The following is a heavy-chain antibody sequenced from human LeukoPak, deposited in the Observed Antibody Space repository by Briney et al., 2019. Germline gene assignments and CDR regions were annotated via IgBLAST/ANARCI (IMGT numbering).Heavy chain of an antibody. CDR2: IYYSGST. V-gene: IGHV4-59*12. D-gene: IGHD3-3*01. Sequence: MSSETLSLTCTVSGGSISSYYWSWIRQPPGKGLEWIGYIYYSGSTNYNPSLKSRVTISVDTSKNQFSLKLSSVTAADTAVYYCAREETIFGVVILNWFDPWGQGTLVTVSS. CDR1: GGSISSYY. J-gene: IGHJ5*02. CDR3: AREETIFGVVILNWFDP.